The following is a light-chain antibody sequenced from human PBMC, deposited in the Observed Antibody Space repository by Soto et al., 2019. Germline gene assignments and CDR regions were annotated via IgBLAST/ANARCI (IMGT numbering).Light chain of an antibody. J-gene: IGKJ1*01. CDR3: QQSYSTLPVT. Sequence: DIQMTQSPSTLSGSVGDRVTITCRASQTISSWLAWYQQKPGKAPKLLIYAASSLQSGVPSRFSGSGSGTDFTLTISSLQPEDFATYYCQQSYSTLPVTFGQGTKVDIK. V-gene: IGKV1-39*01. CDR2: AAS. CDR1: QTISSW.